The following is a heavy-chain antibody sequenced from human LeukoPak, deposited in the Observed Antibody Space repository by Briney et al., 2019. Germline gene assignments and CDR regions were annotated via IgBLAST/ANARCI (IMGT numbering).Heavy chain of an antibody. Sequence: ASVKVSCKASGYTFTGCFMHWVRQAPGQGLEWVGWINPNSGATDYTREFQGRVTMTRDTSINTAYMELSSLRSDDTAMYYCARDRAGYSHSLIDYWGQGTLVTVSS. CDR3: ARDRAGYSHSLIDY. CDR2: INPNSGAT. D-gene: IGHD1-26*01. V-gene: IGHV1-2*02. J-gene: IGHJ4*02. CDR1: GYTFTGCF.